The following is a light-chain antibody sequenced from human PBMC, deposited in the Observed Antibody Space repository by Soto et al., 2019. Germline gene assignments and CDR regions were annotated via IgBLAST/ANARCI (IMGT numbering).Light chain of an antibody. J-gene: IGKJ5*01. V-gene: IGKV3-11*01. CDR1: PSVTNY. CDR2: GAF. Sequence: EIVLTQSPATLSLPPGERATLSCRASPSVTNYLAWYQQKPGQAPRLVIYGAFNRATGIPARFSGSGSGTDFTLTISSLEPEDFAVYYCQQRSSWITFGQGTRLEIK. CDR3: QQRSSWIT.